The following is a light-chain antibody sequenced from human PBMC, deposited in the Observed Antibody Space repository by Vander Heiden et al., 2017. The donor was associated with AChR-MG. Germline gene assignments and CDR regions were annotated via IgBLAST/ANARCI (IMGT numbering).Light chain of an antibody. V-gene: IGLV1-44*01. J-gene: IGLJ2*01. CDR1: SSNVGTNT. CDR2: GSN. CDR3: AAWDDSLTGPV. Sequence: QSVLTQPPSASGTPGQRVTISCSGSSSNVGTNTVNWYQQLPGTAPKLLIYGSNQRPSGVPDRFSGSKSGTSASLAISGLQSEDEADYYCAAWDDSLTGPVFGGGTKLTVL.